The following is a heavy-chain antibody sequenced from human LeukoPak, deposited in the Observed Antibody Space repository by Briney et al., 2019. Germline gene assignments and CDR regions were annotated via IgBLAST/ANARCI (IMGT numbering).Heavy chain of an antibody. CDR2: INPSGGST. Sequence: ASVKVSCKASGYTFTSYYMHWVRQAPGQGLEWMGIINPSGGSTSYAQKFQGRVTMTRDTSTSTVYMELSSLRPEDTAVYYCARDFYYDSSGYPELRGDPWGQGTLVTVSS. CDR1: GYTFTSYY. J-gene: IGHJ5*02. D-gene: IGHD3-22*01. V-gene: IGHV1-46*01. CDR3: ARDFYYDSSGYPELRGDP.